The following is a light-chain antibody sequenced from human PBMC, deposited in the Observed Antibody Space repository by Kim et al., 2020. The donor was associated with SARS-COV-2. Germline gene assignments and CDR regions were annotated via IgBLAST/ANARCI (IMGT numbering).Light chain of an antibody. CDR2: GKN. V-gene: IGLV3-19*01. J-gene: IGLJ3*02. CDR1: SLRSYY. Sequence: SSELTQDPAVSVALGQTVRITCQGDSLRSYYASWYQQKPGQAPVLVIYGKNNRPSGIPDRFSGFSSGNTASLTLTGAQAEDEADYYCNSLDSSGHRVFGG. CDR3: NSLDSSGHRV.